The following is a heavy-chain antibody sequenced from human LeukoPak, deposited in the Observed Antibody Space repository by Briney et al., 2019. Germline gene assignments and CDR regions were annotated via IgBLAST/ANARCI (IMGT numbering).Heavy chain of an antibody. CDR1: GGTFSSYA. V-gene: IGHV1-69*05. J-gene: IGHJ3*02. CDR3: ARAVGYSYGALDAFDI. CDR2: IIPIFGTA. Sequence: ASVKVSCKASGGTFSSYAISWVRQAPGQGLEWMGGIIPIFGTANYAQKFQGRVTITTDESTSTAYMELSSLRSEDTAVYYCARAVGYSYGALDAFDIWGQGTMVTVSS. D-gene: IGHD5-18*01.